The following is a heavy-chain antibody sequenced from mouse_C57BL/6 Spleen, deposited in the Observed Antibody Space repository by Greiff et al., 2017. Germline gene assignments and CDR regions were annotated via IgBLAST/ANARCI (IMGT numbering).Heavy chain of an antibody. D-gene: IGHD1-1*01. V-gene: IGHV1-81*01. CDR3: ARKGTTVVAPVDY. CDR2: IYPRSGNT. Sequence: VKLMESGAELARPGASVKLSCKASGYTFTSYGISWVKQRTGQGLEWIGEIYPRSGNTYYNEKFKGKATLTADKSSSTAYMELRSLTSEDSAVYCCARKGTTVVAPVDYWGQGTTLTVSS. CDR1: GYTFTSYG. J-gene: IGHJ2*01.